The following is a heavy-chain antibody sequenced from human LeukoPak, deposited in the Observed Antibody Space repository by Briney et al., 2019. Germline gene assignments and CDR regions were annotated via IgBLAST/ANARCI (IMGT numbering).Heavy chain of an antibody. J-gene: IGHJ3*02. Sequence: ASVKVSCKASGGAFSSYAISWVRQAPGQGLEWMGRIIPILGIANYAQKFQGRVTITADKSTSTAYMELSSLRSEDTAVYYCARVATVTTRAFDIWGQGTMVTVSS. CDR3: ARVATVTTRAFDI. CDR1: GGAFSSYA. V-gene: IGHV1-69*04. CDR2: IIPILGIA. D-gene: IGHD4-17*01.